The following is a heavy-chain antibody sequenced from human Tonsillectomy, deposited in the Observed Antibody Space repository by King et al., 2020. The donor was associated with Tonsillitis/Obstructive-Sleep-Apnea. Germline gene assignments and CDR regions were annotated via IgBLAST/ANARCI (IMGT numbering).Heavy chain of an antibody. J-gene: IGHJ5*02. D-gene: IGHD3-3*01. CDR3: AHLALFPLEWFFNWFDP. V-gene: IGHV2-5*01. CDR2: IYWYDDK. Sequence: TLKESGPTLVKPTQTLTLTCTFSGFSLSTSGVGVGWIRQPPGKALEWLALIYWYDDKRYSPSLKSRLTITKDTSKNQVVLTMTNMDPVDTATYYCAHLALFPLEWFFNWFDPWGQGTLVTVSS. CDR1: GFSLSTSGVG.